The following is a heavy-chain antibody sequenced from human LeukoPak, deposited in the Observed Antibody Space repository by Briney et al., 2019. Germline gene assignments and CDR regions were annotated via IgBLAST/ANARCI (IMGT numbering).Heavy chain of an antibody. Sequence: LGRSLRLSCEASGFTFSSHGMYWVRQAPGKGLEWVALIWYDGSNKYYADSVKGRFTISRDNPNNTLYLQMNSLRAEDTAVYYCARGGVLRYFDWLGTDFDYWGQGTLVTVSS. CDR3: ARGGVLRYFDWLGTDFDY. CDR1: GFTFSSHG. V-gene: IGHV3-33*07. J-gene: IGHJ4*02. CDR2: IWYDGSNK. D-gene: IGHD3-9*01.